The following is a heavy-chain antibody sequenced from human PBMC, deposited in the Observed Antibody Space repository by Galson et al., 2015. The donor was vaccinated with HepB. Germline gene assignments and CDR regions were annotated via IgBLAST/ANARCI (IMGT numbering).Heavy chain of an antibody. J-gene: IGHJ2*01. Sequence: SVKVSCKASGGTFSSYTISWVRQAPGQGLEWMGRIIPILGIANYAQKFQGRVTITADKSTSTAYMELSSLRSEDTAVYHCARTSPGWYFDLWGRGTLVTVSS. CDR1: GGTFSSYT. V-gene: IGHV1-69*02. CDR3: ARTSPGWYFDL. CDR2: IIPILGIA.